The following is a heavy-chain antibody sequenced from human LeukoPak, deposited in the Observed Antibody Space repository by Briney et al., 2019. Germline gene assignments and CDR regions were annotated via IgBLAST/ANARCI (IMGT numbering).Heavy chain of an antibody. J-gene: IGHJ4*02. D-gene: IGHD4-23*01. CDR2: IDRDGSRI. Sequence: PGGSLRLSCAVSGFTFSSYWMHWVRQAPGKGLVWVSRIDRDGSRINYEDSVKGRFTISRDNGKNTLFLQMNSLRAEDAAVYYCVRGNDYGGPHYWGQGTLVTVSS. V-gene: IGHV3-74*01. CDR3: VRGNDYGGPHY. CDR1: GFTFSSYW.